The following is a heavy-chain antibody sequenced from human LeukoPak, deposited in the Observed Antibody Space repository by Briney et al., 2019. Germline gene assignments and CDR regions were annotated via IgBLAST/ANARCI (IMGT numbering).Heavy chain of an antibody. D-gene: IGHD4-17*01. CDR3: ATTVHYDY. CDR2: ISYDGSNK. J-gene: IGHJ4*02. CDR1: GFTFSSYG. Sequence: GGSLRLSCAASGFTFSSYGMHWVRQAPGKGLEWVAVISYDGSNKYYADSVKGRFTISRDNSKNTLYLQMNSLRAEDTAVYYCATTVHYDYWGQGTLVTVSS. V-gene: IGHV3-30*03.